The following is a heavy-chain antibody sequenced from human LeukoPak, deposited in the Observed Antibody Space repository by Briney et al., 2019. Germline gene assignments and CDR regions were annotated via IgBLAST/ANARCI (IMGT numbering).Heavy chain of an antibody. D-gene: IGHD2-2*01. CDR2: IIPIFGTA. V-gene: IGHV1-69*13. J-gene: IGHJ3*02. CDR1: GGTFSSYA. Sequence: GASVKVSCKASGGTFSSYAISWVRQAPGQGLEWKGGIIPIFGTANYAQKFQGRVTITADESTSTAYMELSSLRSEDTAVYYCAREGDCSSTSCYADHDAFDIWGQGTMVTVSS. CDR3: AREGDCSSTSCYADHDAFDI.